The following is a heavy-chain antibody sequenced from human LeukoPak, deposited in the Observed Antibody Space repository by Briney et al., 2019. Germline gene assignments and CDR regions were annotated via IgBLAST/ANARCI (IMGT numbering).Heavy chain of an antibody. J-gene: IGHJ4*02. V-gene: IGHV3-23*01. Sequence: PGGSLRLSCAASGFTFSSYAMSWVRQAPGKGLEWVSAISGSGGSTYYADSVKGRFTISRDNSKNTLYLQMNSLRAEDTAVYYCAKYGDYVLHYFDYWGQETLVTVSS. D-gene: IGHD4-17*01. CDR2: ISGSGGST. CDR1: GFTFSSYA. CDR3: AKYGDYVLHYFDY.